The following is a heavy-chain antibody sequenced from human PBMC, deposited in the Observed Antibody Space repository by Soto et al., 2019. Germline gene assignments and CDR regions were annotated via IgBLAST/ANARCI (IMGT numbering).Heavy chain of an antibody. Sequence: QVQLVESGGGVVQPGRSLRLSCAASGFTFSSYGMHWVRQAPGKGLEWVVVIWYDGSNKYYADSVKGRFTISRDNSKNTLYLQMNSLRAEDTAVYYCARGRGELLRYFDYWGQGTLVTVSS. J-gene: IGHJ4*02. V-gene: IGHV3-33*01. CDR2: IWYDGSNK. CDR1: GFTFSSYG. CDR3: ARGRGELLRYFDY. D-gene: IGHD1-26*01.